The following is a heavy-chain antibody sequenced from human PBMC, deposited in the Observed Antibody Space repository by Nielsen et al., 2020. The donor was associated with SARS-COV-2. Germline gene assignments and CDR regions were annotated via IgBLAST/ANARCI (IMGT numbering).Heavy chain of an antibody. CDR2: MNPNSGNT. Sequence: ASVKVSCKASGYTFTLYPPPFVRQATGQGLEWMGWMNPNSGNTGYAQKFQGRVTMTRNTSISTAYMELSSLRSEDTAVYYCARGYGGSNYWGQGTLVTAPQ. D-gene: IGHD3-10*01. CDR1: GYTFTLYP. J-gene: IGHJ4*02. CDR3: ARGYGGSNY. V-gene: IGHV1-8*01.